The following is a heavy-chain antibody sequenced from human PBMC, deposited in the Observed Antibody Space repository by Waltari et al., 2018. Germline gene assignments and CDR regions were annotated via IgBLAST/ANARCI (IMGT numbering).Heavy chain of an antibody. J-gene: IGHJ3*02. D-gene: IGHD6-13*01. CDR2: IYYSGTT. CDR3: ARVGLAVAGYDAFDI. V-gene: IGHV4-30-4*01. Sequence: GLEWIGHIYYSGTTYYDPSLKSRLAISVDTSKNQFSLNLSSVTAADTAGYFCARVGLAVAGYDAFDIWGQGTMVTVSS.